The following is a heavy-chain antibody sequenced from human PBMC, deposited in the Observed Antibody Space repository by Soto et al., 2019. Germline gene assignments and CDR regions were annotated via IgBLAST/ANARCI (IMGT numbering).Heavy chain of an antibody. CDR3: ARVSAPFVAFDI. CDR2: ISAYNGNT. J-gene: IGHJ3*02. CDR1: GYTFTSYG. V-gene: IGHV1-18*01. Sequence: ASVQVSCKASGYTFTSYGISWARQAPGQGLEWMGWISAYNGNTNYAQKLQGRVTMTTDTSTSTAYMELRSLRSDDTAVYYCARVSAPFVAFDIWGQGTMVTVSS. D-gene: IGHD3-16*01.